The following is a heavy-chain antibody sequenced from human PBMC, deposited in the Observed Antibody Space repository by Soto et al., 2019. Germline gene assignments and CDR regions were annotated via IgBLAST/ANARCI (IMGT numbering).Heavy chain of an antibody. CDR2: IIPIFGTA. J-gene: IGHJ2*01. D-gene: IGHD1-26*01. Sequence: QVQLVQSGAEVKKPGSSVTVSCKASGGTFSSYTISWVRQAPGQGLEWMGGIIPIFGTANYAQKFQGRVTITADESTSTAYMELSSLRSEDTAVYYGARVNHSGLQLWYFDLWGRGTLVTVSS. V-gene: IGHV1-69*12. CDR1: GGTFSSYT. CDR3: ARVNHSGLQLWYFDL.